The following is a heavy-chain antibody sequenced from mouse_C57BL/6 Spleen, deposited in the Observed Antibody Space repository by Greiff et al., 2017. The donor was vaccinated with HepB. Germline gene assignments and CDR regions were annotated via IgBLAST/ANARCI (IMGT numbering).Heavy chain of an antibody. CDR3: TRGTWAFDY. V-gene: IGHV5-4*01. J-gene: IGHJ2*01. Sequence: EVQLVESGGGLVKPGGSLKLSCAASGFTFSSYVMSWVRQTPEKRLEWVATIDDGGGYTYYPDNLEGRFTISRDNAKNNLYLQMSHLKSEDTAMYFCTRGTWAFDYWGQGTTLTVSS. CDR2: IDDGGGYT. CDR1: GFTFSSYV. D-gene: IGHD3-1*01.